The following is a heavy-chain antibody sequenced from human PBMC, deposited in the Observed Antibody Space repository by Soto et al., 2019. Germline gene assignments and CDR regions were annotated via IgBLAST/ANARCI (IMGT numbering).Heavy chain of an antibody. CDR3: ARDAIGDYYASSGYSLAFDI. CDR2: INPSGGST. CDR1: GYTFTSYY. D-gene: IGHD3-22*01. V-gene: IGHV1-46*03. J-gene: IGHJ3*02. Sequence: QVQLVQSGAEVKKPGASVKVSCKASGYTFTSYYMHWVRQAPGQGLEWMGIINPSGGSTSYAQKFQGRLTMTRDTSTSTVYMELSSLRSEDTAVYYCARDAIGDYYASSGYSLAFDIWGQGTMVTVSP.